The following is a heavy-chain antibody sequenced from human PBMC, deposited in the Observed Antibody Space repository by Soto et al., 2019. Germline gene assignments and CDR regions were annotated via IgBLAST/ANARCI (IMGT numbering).Heavy chain of an antibody. CDR1: GYTFTHYN. CDR3: ATSVNSAMAFDY. CDR2: INPNGGIT. D-gene: IGHD5-18*01. Sequence: QVQLVQSGAEVKKPGASVRVSCNASGYTFTHYNIHWVRKAPGQGLEWMRNINPNGGITTNAQTLQAGCSMSRDTSTSTPYLELSSLRSEDTAVYYCATSVNSAMAFDYWGQGTLITVS. V-gene: IGHV1-46*01. J-gene: IGHJ4*02.